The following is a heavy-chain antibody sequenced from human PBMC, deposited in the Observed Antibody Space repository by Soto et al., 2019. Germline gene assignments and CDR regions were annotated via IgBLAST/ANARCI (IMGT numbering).Heavy chain of an antibody. V-gene: IGHV4-4*07. Sequence: LSLTCTVSGGSISSYYWSWIRQPAGKGLEWIGRIYTSGSTNYNPSLKSRVTMSVDTSKNQFSLKLSSVTAADTAVYYCARSVGYCSSTSCYHYYYGMDVWGQGTTVTVSS. J-gene: IGHJ6*02. CDR1: GGSISSYY. CDR3: ARSVGYCSSTSCYHYYYGMDV. D-gene: IGHD2-2*01. CDR2: IYTSGST.